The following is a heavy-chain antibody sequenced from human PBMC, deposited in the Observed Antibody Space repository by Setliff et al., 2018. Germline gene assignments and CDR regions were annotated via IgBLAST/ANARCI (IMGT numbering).Heavy chain of an antibody. V-gene: IGHV1-18*01. J-gene: IGHJ3*02. D-gene: IGHD2-2*01. CDR1: GYTFSTYG. Sequence: ASVKVSCKASGYTFSTYGIAWVRQAPGQGLEWMGWISPYNGYIIYAHKFQGRVTMTTDTSTGTADIELRNLRSDDTAVYYCTRGTNIVVVPPHRTAFDIWGQGTMVTVSS. CDR3: TRGTNIVVVPPHRTAFDI. CDR2: ISPYNGYI.